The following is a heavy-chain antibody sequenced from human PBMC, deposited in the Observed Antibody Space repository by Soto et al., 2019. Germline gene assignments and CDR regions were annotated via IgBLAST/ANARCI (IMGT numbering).Heavy chain of an antibody. CDR3: AKDLLNDIGGEFQR. V-gene: IGHV3-9*01. Sequence: EVQLVESGGGLVQPGRSLRLSCAASGFTFDDYAMHWVRQATGKGLEWVSGISWNSGSIGYADSVKGRFTISRDNAKNSLYLQMNSLRAEDTALYYCAKDLLNDIGGEFQRWGQGTLVTVSS. CDR2: ISWNSGSI. J-gene: IGHJ1*01. CDR1: GFTFDDYA. D-gene: IGHD3-9*01.